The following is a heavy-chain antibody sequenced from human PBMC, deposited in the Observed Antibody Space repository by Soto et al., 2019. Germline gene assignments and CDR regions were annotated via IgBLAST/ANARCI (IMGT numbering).Heavy chain of an antibody. Sequence: GGSLRLSCAASGFTFSSYAMIWVRQAPGKGLEWVSAISGSGGSTYYADSVKGRFTISRDNSKNTLYLQMNSLRAEDTAVYCCAKEGPSSSWYLSYYYGMDVWGQGTTVTVSS. CDR3: AKEGPSSSWYLSYYYGMDV. CDR2: ISGSGGST. D-gene: IGHD6-13*01. J-gene: IGHJ6*02. V-gene: IGHV3-23*01. CDR1: GFTFSSYA.